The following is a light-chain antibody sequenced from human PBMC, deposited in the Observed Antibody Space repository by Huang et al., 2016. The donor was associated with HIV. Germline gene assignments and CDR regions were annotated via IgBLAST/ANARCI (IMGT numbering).Light chain of an antibody. CDR3: QQHSYWPIT. CDR1: QSVNTF. V-gene: IGKV3-11*01. Sequence: DIVLTQSPATLSLSPGERATVSCRASQSVNTFLAWYQHKPGQAPRLLIFDASNRASGVPARFSGTGSGTDFTLTISSLEPSDVAVYYCQQHSYWPITFGRGTRLEI. CDR2: DAS. J-gene: IGKJ5*01.